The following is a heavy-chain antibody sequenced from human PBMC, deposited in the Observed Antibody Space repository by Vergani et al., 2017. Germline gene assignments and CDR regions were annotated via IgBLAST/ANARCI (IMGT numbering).Heavy chain of an antibody. CDR3: ARDPDIVVVPAAPYYYYYYGMDV. CDR1: GYTFTSYG. V-gene: IGHV1-18*04. Sequence: QVQLVQSGAEVKKPGASVTVSCKASGYTFTSYGISWVRQAPGQGLEWMGWISAYNGNTNYAKKLQGRVTMTTDTSTSTAYMGLRSLRSDDTAVYYCARDPDIVVVPAAPYYYYYYGMDVWGQGTTVTVSS. J-gene: IGHJ6*02. CDR2: ISAYNGNT. D-gene: IGHD2-2*01.